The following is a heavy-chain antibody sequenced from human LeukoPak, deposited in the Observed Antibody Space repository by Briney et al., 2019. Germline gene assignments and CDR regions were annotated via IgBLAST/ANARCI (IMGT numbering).Heavy chain of an antibody. CDR3: AKAVSGYDFWSGYYFADY. CDR1: GFTFSSYA. D-gene: IGHD3-3*01. Sequence: PGGSLRLSCAASGFTFSSYAMSWVRQAPGKGLEWVSAISGSGGSTYYADSVKGRFTISRDNSKNTLYLQMNSLRAEDTAVYYCAKAVSGYDFWSGYYFADYWGQGTLVTVSS. V-gene: IGHV3-23*01. J-gene: IGHJ4*02. CDR2: ISGSGGST.